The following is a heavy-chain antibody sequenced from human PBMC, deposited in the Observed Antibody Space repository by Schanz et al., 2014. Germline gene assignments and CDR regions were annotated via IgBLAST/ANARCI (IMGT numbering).Heavy chain of an antibody. J-gene: IGHJ3*01. CDR1: GFTFSSYY. CDR3: ASSRTRYCSSTSCVPGAFDF. V-gene: IGHV3-11*01. D-gene: IGHD2-2*01. Sequence: VKLVESGGGLVQPGGSLRLSCAASGFTFSSYYMSWIRQAPGKGLEWVSSIISTGGTIYYVDSVRGRFTISRDNAKNSLYLQMNSLRVDDTAVYYCASSRTRYCSSTSCVPGAFDFWGQGTLVTVSS. CDR2: IISTGGTI.